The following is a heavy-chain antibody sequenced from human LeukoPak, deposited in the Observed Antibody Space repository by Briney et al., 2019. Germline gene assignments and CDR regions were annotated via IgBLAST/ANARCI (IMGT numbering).Heavy chain of an antibody. J-gene: IGHJ4*02. CDR2: INHSGST. V-gene: IGHV4-34*01. Sequence: SETLSLTCAVYGGSFSGYYWSWIRQPPGKGLEWIGEINHSGSTNYNPSLKSRVTISVDTSKNQFSLKLSSVTAADTAVYYCARDPFDYWGQGTLVTVSS. CDR3: ARDPFDY. CDR1: GGSFSGYY.